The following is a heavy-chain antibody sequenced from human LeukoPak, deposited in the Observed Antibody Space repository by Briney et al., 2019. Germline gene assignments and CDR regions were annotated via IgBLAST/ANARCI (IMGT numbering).Heavy chain of an antibody. Sequence: GSLRLSCAASGFTFSSYEMNWVRQAPGKGLEWVSYISSSGSTIYYADSVKGRFTISRDNAKNSLYLQMNSLRAEDTAVYYCAREDYYDSSGPDYWGQGTLVTVSS. J-gene: IGHJ4*02. CDR3: AREDYYDSSGPDY. CDR1: GFTFSSYE. D-gene: IGHD3-22*01. V-gene: IGHV3-48*03. CDR2: ISSSGSTI.